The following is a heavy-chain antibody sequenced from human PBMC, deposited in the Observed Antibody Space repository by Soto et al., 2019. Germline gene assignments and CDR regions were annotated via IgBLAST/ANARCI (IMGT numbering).Heavy chain of an antibody. J-gene: IGHJ4*02. CDR1: GGSISSGDYY. CDR2: IYYSGST. Sequence: SETLSLTCTVSGGSISSGDYYWSWIRQPPGKGLEWIGYIYYSGSTYYNPSLKSRVTISVDTSKNQFSLKLSSVTAADTAVYYCARAYASTPVQYSSSSAVNDYWGQGTLVTVSS. D-gene: IGHD6-6*01. CDR3: ARAYASTPVQYSSSSAVNDY. V-gene: IGHV4-30-4*01.